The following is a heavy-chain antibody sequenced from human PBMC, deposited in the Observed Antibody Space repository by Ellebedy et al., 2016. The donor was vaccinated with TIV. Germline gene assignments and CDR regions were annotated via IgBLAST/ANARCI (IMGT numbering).Heavy chain of an antibody. D-gene: IGHD3-22*01. Sequence: SETLSLTXTVSGGSISSGDYYWSWIRQPPGKGLEWIGYIYYSGSTYYNPSLKSRVTISVDTSKNQFSLKLSSVTAADTAVYYCARDGYSSGYYGGFDYWGQGTLVTVSS. CDR1: GGSISSGDYY. J-gene: IGHJ4*02. CDR3: ARDGYSSGYYGGFDY. CDR2: IYYSGST. V-gene: IGHV4-30-4*01.